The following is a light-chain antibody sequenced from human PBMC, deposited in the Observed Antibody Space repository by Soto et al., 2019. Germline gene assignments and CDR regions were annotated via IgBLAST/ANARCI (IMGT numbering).Light chain of an antibody. J-gene: IGKJ1*01. CDR1: QSLLESNGYNY. Sequence: DIVMTQSPLSLPVTPGEPASLSCRSSQSLLESNGYNYLDWYLQKPGQSPQLLIYLGSNRASGVPDRFTGSGSGTDFTLKISRVEAEDVGVYYCMQALQTPWAFDQGTKVEIK. CDR2: LGS. V-gene: IGKV2-28*01. CDR3: MQALQTPWA.